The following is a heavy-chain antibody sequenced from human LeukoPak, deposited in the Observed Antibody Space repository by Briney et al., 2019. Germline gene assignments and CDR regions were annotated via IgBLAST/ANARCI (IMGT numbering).Heavy chain of an antibody. D-gene: IGHD3-10*01. Sequence: PGRYLRLSCAASGFTFDDYAMHWVRQAPGKGLEWVSGISWNSGSIGSADSVQGRFIISRDNAKNSLYLQMNSLRAEDTALYYCAKDVGVRGVIMGNAFDIWGQGTMVTVSS. J-gene: IGHJ3*02. V-gene: IGHV3-9*01. CDR1: GFTFDDYA. CDR3: AKDVGVRGVIMGNAFDI. CDR2: ISWNSGSI.